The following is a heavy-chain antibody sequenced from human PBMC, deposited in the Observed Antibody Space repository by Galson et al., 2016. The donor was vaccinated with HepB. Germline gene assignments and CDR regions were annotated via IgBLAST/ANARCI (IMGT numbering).Heavy chain of an antibody. V-gene: IGHV3-23*01. CDR3: VKGCSKDYYHMDV. J-gene: IGHJ6*03. CDR1: GFPFSSYV. CDR2: ITGSGSNT. Sequence: SLRLSCAASGFPFSSYVMRWVRQAPGKGLEWVSSITGSGSNTYYADTVKGRLTISRDNSKNTLYVQMNSLRVEDTAIYYCVKGCSKDYYHMDVWVRGTTVTVSS. D-gene: IGHD2-2*01.